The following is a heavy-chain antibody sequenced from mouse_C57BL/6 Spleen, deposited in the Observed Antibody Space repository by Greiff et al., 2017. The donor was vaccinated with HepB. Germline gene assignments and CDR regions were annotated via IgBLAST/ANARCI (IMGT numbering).Heavy chain of an antibody. J-gene: IGHJ2*01. CDR1: GYTFPDYY. CDR3: ARDFDY. CDR2: IYPGSGNT. V-gene: IGHV1-76*01. Sequence: QVQLQQSGAELVRPGASVKLSCKASGYTFPDYYINWVKQRPGQGLEWIARIYPGSGNTYYNEKFKGKATLTAEKSSSTAYMQLSSLTSEDSAVYFCARDFDYWGQGTTLTVSS.